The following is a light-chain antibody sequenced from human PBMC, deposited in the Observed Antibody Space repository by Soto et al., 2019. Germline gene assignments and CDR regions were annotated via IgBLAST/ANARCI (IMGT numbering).Light chain of an antibody. J-gene: IGKJ5*01. CDR1: QSVSNY. CDR3: DQRSSWPIT. V-gene: IGKV3-11*01. Sequence: EIVLTQSPATLSLSPGERATLSCRASQSVSNYLAWYQQKPGQAPRLLIHDASDWATGIPARFSASGSSTDFTLTISSLEPEDFALYYCDQRSSWPITFGQGTRLEIK. CDR2: DAS.